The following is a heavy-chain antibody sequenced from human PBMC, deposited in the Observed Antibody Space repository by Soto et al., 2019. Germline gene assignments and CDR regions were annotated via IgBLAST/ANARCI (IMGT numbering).Heavy chain of an antibody. CDR1: GFTFSSYS. CDR2: ISSSSSYI. J-gene: IGHJ4*02. CDR3: ARDLRDIVVVVALDL. Sequence: EVQLVESGGGLVKPGGSLRLSCAASGFTFSSYSMNWVRQAPGKGLEWVSSISSSSSYIYYVDSVKGRFTISRDNAKNSLYLQMNSLRAEDTAVHYCARDLRDIVVVVALDLWGQGTLVTVSS. D-gene: IGHD2-15*01. V-gene: IGHV3-21*01.